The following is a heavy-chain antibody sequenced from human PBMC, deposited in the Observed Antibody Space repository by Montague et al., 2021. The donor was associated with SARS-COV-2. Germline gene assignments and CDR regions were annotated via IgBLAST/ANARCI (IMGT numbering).Heavy chain of an antibody. Sequence: SETLSLTCVGDLHCGGGVHWRSSVGQTPGLQLRWHVVSYHSLGNNYNPSLKSRVIISVDKSKNQFSLKLSSVTAADTAVYYCARTGYSSGWHSFDYWGQGTLVTVSS. J-gene: IGHJ4*02. D-gene: IGHD6-19*01. CDR2: SYHSLGN. CDR1: LHCGGGVHW. CDR3: ARTGYSSGWHSFDY. V-gene: IGHV4-4*02.